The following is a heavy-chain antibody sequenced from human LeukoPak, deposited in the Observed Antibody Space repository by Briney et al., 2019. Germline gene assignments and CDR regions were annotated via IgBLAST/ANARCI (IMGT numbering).Heavy chain of an antibody. CDR1: GFTFSMYA. CDR3: ASDSGYSSDWYYFFDY. CDR2: ISASGGST. Sequence: GGSLRLSCAASGFTFSMYAMSWIRQAPGKGLEWVSTISASGGSTYYADSVKGRFTISRDNSKNTLYLQMNSLRADDTAVYYCASDSGYSSDWYYFFDYWGQGTLVTVSS. J-gene: IGHJ4*02. D-gene: IGHD6-13*01. V-gene: IGHV3-23*01.